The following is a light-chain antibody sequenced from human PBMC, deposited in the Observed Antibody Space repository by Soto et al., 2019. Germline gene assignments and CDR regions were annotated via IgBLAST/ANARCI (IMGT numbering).Light chain of an antibody. CDR2: DVS. J-gene: IGLJ1*01. CDR3: SSYTSSSTLG. V-gene: IGLV2-14*01. Sequence: QSVLTQPASVSGSPGQSITISCTGTSSDVGGYNYVSWYQQHPGKAPKLMIYDVSNRPSGVSNRFSGSKSGNTASLTISGLQAEDEPDYYCSSYTSSSTLGFGTGTKLTVL. CDR1: SSDVGGYNY.